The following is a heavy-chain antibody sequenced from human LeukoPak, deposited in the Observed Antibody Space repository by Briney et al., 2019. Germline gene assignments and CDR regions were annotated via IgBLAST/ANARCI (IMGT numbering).Heavy chain of an antibody. V-gene: IGHV3-30*04. CDR2: ISHDGSNK. D-gene: IGHD3-22*01. CDR3: ARDLIVVVIKGEGADY. Sequence: GRSLRLSCAASGFTFSTYAMHWVRQAPGKGLEWVAVISHDGSNKYYADSVKGRFTISRDNSKNTLYLQMNSLRAEDTAVYYCARDLIVVVIKGEGADYWGQGTLVTVSS. CDR1: GFTFSTYA. J-gene: IGHJ4*02.